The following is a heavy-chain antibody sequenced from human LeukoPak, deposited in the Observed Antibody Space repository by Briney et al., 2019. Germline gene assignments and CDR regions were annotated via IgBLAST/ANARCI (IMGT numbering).Heavy chain of an antibody. CDR2: ISPSGDIR. CDR3: ARDLGQYYDTSDNWFDP. J-gene: IGHJ5*02. CDR1: GFTFSNHG. V-gene: IGHV3-23*01. Sequence: HTGGSLRLSCAASGFTFSNHGMNWVRQAPGKGLEWVSGISPSGDIRYYADSVKGRFTISRDNAKNTLNLQMNSLRAEDTAVYYCARDLGQYYDTSDNWFDPWGQGTLVTVSS. D-gene: IGHD3-22*01.